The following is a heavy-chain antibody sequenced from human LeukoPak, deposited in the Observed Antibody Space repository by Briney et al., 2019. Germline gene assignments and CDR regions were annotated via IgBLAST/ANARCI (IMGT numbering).Heavy chain of an antibody. J-gene: IGHJ6*03. V-gene: IGHV3-48*01. CDR3: AKGEGYYYYMDV. CDR1: GFTFRSYS. Sequence: SGGSLRLSCAASGFTFRSYSMNWVRQAPGKGLEWVSYISSSTDTIYYADSVKGRFTISRDNAKNSLYLQMNSLRAEDTAVYYCAKGEGYYYYMDVWGKGTTVTVSS. CDR2: ISSSTDTI.